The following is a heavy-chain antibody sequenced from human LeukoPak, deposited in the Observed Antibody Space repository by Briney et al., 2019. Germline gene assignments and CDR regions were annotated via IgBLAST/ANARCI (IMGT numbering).Heavy chain of an antibody. Sequence: GGSLRLSCAASGFTFTTYTISWVRQAPGKGLEWVSSIYGDASKTFYADSVRGRFTISRDNAKNSLYLQMNSLRAEDTAVYYCARVCQWLVRCFDYWGQGTLVTVSS. CDR1: GFTFTTYT. CDR2: IYGDASKT. CDR3: ARVCQWLVRCFDY. J-gene: IGHJ4*02. D-gene: IGHD6-19*01. V-gene: IGHV3-21*04.